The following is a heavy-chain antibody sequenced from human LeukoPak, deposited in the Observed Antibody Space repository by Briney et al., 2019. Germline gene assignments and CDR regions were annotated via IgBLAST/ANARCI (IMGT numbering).Heavy chain of an antibody. J-gene: IGHJ3*02. CDR2: IYHSGST. D-gene: IGHD1/OR15-1a*01. CDR1: GGSISSGGYS. CDR3: ARVGSGEQTEDAFDI. Sequence: SQTLSLTCAVSGGSISSGGYSWSWIRQPPGKGLEWIGYIYHSGSTYYNPSLKSRVTISVDRSKNQFSLKLSSVTAADTAVYYCARVGSGEQTEDAFDIWGQGTMVTVSS. V-gene: IGHV4-30-2*01.